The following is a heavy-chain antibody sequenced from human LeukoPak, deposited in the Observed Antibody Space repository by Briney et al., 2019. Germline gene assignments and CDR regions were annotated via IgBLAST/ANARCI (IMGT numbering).Heavy chain of an antibody. Sequence: TGGSLRLSCAASGFTFSSYWMHWVRQAPGKGLVWVSRINTEGSRTSYADSVKGRFTISRDNAKNTLHLQMNSLRAEDTAVYYCARDSAATEGDFDYWGQGTLVTVSS. D-gene: IGHD2-15*01. V-gene: IGHV3-74*01. J-gene: IGHJ4*02. CDR2: INTEGSRT. CDR3: ARDSAATEGDFDY. CDR1: GFTFSSYW.